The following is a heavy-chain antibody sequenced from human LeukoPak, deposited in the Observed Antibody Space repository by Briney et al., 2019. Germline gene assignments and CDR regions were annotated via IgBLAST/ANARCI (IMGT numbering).Heavy chain of an antibody. D-gene: IGHD6-13*01. CDR3: ARGVGSNWFIYFQY. CDR1: GFTFSSYT. Sequence: GGSLRLSCTASGFTFSSYTMNWVRQAPGKGLEWVSSISGSGDYIFYADSMKGRFTISRDNAKNSLYLQVNSLRAEDTALYYCARGVGSNWFIYFQYWGQGTLVTVSS. J-gene: IGHJ1*01. V-gene: IGHV3-21*01. CDR2: ISGSGDYI.